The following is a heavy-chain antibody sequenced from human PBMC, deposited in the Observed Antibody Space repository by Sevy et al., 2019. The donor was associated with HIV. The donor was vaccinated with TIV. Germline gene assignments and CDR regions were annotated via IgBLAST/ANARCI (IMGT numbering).Heavy chain of an antibody. Sequence: GGSLRLSCAASGFTFTSYAMSWVRQAPGKGLEWVSSISGSHGTPYYADSVKGRFTISEDNSKSTLYLQMSSLRAEDTAVYYCAKSEWGNIGFCTRSSCYPFDYWGQGTLVTVSS. CDR1: GFTFTSYA. V-gene: IGHV3-23*01. J-gene: IGHJ4*02. CDR3: AKSEWGNIGFCTRSSCYPFDY. CDR2: ISGSHGTP. D-gene: IGHD2-2*01.